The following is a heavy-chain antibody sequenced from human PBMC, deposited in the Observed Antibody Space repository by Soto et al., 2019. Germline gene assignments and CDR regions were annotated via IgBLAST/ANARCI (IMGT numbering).Heavy chain of an antibody. J-gene: IGHJ6*03. CDR1: GFPLSDSA. D-gene: IGHD2-8*01. Sequence: EVQLVESGGGLVQPGGSLXLACLASGFPLSDSAIHWVRKASGXGLXXVGRIRSKTNNYATTYGAPVRGRFTLXXXXXXXXXXXXXXXXXXXXXXVYYCTRHAGGQVEHSFYYYFMDVWGKGTTVSVXS. CDR2: IRSKTNNYAT. CDR3: TRHAGGQVEHSFYYYFMDV. V-gene: IGHV3-73*01.